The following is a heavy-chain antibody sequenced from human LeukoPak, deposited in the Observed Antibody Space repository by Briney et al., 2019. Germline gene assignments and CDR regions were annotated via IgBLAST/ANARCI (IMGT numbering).Heavy chain of an antibody. D-gene: IGHD5-12*01. CDR1: GFTFSSYG. CDR2: IRYDGSNK. CDR3: AKERAEWLRSSTWFDP. Sequence: GGSLRLSCAASGFTFSSYGMHWVRQAPGKGLEWVAFIRYDGSNKYYADSVKGRFTISRYNSKNTLYLQMNSLRAEDTAAYYCAKERAEWLRSSTWFDPWGQGTLVTVSS. J-gene: IGHJ5*02. V-gene: IGHV3-30*02.